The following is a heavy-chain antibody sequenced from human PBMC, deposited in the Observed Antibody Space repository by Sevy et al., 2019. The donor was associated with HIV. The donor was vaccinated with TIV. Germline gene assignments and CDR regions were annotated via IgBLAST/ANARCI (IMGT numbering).Heavy chain of an antibody. Sequence: ASVKVSCKASGYTFNDYYIHWVRQAPGQGLEWMGWINSKSGGANYVQKFQGRVTMTRDTSISTAYMELSRLRSDDTALYYCARVVDYDTSGYYPFDPWGQGTLVTVSS. D-gene: IGHD3-22*01. CDR3: ARVVDYDTSGYYPFDP. CDR1: GYTFNDYY. V-gene: IGHV1-2*02. CDR2: INSKSGGA. J-gene: IGHJ5*02.